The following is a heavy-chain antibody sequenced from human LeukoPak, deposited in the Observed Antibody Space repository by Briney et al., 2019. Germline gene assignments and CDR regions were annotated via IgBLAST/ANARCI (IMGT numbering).Heavy chain of an antibody. V-gene: IGHV4-59*01. Sequence: SETLSLTCTVSGGSISTYHWNWIRQPPGKGLEWIGETYFSGRSNYNYNPSLKSRVTISVDTSNNQFSLKLSSVTAADTAVYYCAREVVVVPAALYWFDPWGQGILVTVSS. CDR3: AREVVVVPAALYWFDP. CDR1: GGSISTYH. D-gene: IGHD2-2*01. J-gene: IGHJ5*02. CDR2: TYFSGRSNY.